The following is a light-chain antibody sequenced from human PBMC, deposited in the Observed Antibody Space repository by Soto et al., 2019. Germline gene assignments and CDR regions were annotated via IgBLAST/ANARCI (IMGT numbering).Light chain of an antibody. V-gene: IGKV3-11*01. Sequence: ERVLTQSPATLSLFPGERATLSCRASQSISSNLAWYQQKPGQAPRLLIYDASNRATGIPARFSGSGSGTDFTLTISSLEPEDFATYYCQQYLGYPLSFGQGTKLEIK. J-gene: IGKJ2*03. CDR3: QQYLGYPLS. CDR2: DAS. CDR1: QSISSN.